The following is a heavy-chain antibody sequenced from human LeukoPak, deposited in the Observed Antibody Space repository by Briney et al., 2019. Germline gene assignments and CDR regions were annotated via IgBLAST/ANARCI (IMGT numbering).Heavy chain of an antibody. CDR1: GASFSGYY. CDR3: AREFLGEDY. J-gene: IGHJ4*02. V-gene: IGHV4-34*01. Sequence: SETLSLTCAVYGASFSGYYWSWIRQPPGKGLEWIGEINHSGSTNYNPSLKSRVTISVDTSKNQFSLKLSSVTAADTAVYYCAREFLGEDYWGQGTLVTVSS. CDR2: INHSGST.